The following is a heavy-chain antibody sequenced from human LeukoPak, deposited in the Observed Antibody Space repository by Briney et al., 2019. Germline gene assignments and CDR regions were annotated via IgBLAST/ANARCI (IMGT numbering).Heavy chain of an antibody. V-gene: IGHV4-39*01. CDR1: GGSISSSSYY. CDR2: IYYSGTP. D-gene: IGHD2-2*01. CDR3: ARAGLGTSFYSNFDY. J-gene: IGHJ4*02. Sequence: SETLSLTCTVSGGSISSSSYYWGWIRQPPGKGLEWNGSIYYSGTPYYSPSLKSRITMSVDTSKNQFSLKLSSVTAADTAVYYCARAGLGTSFYSNFDYWGQGTLVTVSS.